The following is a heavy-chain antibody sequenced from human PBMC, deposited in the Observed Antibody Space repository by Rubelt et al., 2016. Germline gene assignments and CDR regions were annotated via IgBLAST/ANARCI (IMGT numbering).Heavy chain of an antibody. V-gene: IGHV3-23*01. D-gene: IGHD5-12*01. Sequence: GGLVQPGGSLRLSCAASGFTFSSYAMSWVRQAPGKGLEWVSTIPGSGGSTHSADSVKGRFTISRDNSKNTLYLQMNSLRAEDTAVYYCARDLAFNGMDVWGQGTTVTVAS. CDR1: GFTFSSYA. CDR2: IPGSGGST. CDR3: ARDLAFNGMDV. J-gene: IGHJ6*02.